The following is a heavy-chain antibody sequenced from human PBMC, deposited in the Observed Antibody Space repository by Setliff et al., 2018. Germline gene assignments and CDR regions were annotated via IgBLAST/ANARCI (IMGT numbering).Heavy chain of an antibody. CDR3: TRDSYGSHYYGMDV. CDR1: GFSFGDYA. CDR2: IKSKAYGGTT. V-gene: IGHV3-49*04. D-gene: IGHD5-18*01. J-gene: IGHJ6*02. Sequence: GGSLRLSCTTSGFSFGDYAITWVRQAPGKGLEWVGFIKSKAYGGTTEYAASVKGRFTISRDYSRNIAYVQMNSLKTEDTAVYYCTRDSYGSHYYGMDVWGQGTTVTVSS.